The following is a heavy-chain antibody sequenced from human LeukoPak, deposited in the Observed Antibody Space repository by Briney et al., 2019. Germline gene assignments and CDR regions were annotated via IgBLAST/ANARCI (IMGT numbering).Heavy chain of an antibody. CDR1: GFTFSSYG. CDR3: AKDRYGSGFDY. CDR2: ISYDGSNK. J-gene: IGHJ4*02. D-gene: IGHD3-10*01. Sequence: GRSLRLSCAASGFTFSSYGMHWVRQAPGKGLEWVAVISYDGSNKYYADSVKGRFTISRDNSKNTLYLQMNSLRAEDTAMYYCAKDRYGSGFDYWGEGSLVTVSS. V-gene: IGHV3-30*18.